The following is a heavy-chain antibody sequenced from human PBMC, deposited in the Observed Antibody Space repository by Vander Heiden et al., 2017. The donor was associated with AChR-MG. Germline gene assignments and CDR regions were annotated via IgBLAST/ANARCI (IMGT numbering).Heavy chain of an antibody. J-gene: IGHJ4*02. V-gene: IGHV3-48*02. Sequence: EVQLVESGGGLVQPGGSLRLSCAASGSTFRTHSMNWVRQAPGKGLEWISYISTSSSVIHYSDSVKGRFTISRNDATNSLYLQLNSLRDEDTAVYYCVRGGYCGSDSCSLYWGQGTLVTVSS. CDR3: VRGGYCGSDSCSLY. CDR1: GSTFRTHS. D-gene: IGHD2-2*01. CDR2: ISTSSSVI.